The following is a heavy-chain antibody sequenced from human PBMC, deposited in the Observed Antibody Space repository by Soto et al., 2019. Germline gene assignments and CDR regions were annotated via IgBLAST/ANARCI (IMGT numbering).Heavy chain of an antibody. J-gene: IGHJ5*02. V-gene: IGHV1-8*01. D-gene: IGHD3-16*01. CDR2: MNPNTGNA. CDR3: ERSHLIGGQSVPS. Sequence: QVQLVQSGAEGKKPGASVKVSCKTSGYTFTSYDINWVRQATGQRLEWMGWMNPNTGNADYAQKFQGRVTMTRNTSLNAAEKELSSLRSDDRVVYYCERSHLIGGQSVPSWGQGTLVTVSS. CDR1: GYTFTSYD.